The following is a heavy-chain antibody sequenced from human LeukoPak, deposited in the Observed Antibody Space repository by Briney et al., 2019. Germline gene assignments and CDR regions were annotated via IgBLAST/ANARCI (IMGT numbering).Heavy chain of an antibody. CDR1: GGTFSSYA. D-gene: IGHD2-2*01. CDR3: ATDIVVVPAAPSGY. J-gene: IGHJ4*02. V-gene: IGHV1-69*04. Sequence: GASVKVSCKASGGTFSSYAISWVRQAPGQGLEWMGRIIPILGKANYAQKFQGRVTITADKSTSTAYMELSSLRSEDTAVYYCATDIVVVPAAPSGYWGQGTLVTVSS. CDR2: IIPILGKA.